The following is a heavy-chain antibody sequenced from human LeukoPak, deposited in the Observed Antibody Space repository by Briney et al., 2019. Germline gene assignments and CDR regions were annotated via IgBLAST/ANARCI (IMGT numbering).Heavy chain of an antibody. J-gene: IGHJ5*02. D-gene: IGHD2-21*02. CDR1: GFTFSSYW. Sequence: GGPLRLSCAASGFTFSSYWMHWVRQAPGKGLVWVSRINSDGSSTSYADSVKGRFTISRDNAKNTLYLQMNSLRAEDTAVYYCARGNVVVTEGWFDPWGQGTLVTVSS. CDR2: INSDGSST. V-gene: IGHV3-74*01. CDR3: ARGNVVVTEGWFDP.